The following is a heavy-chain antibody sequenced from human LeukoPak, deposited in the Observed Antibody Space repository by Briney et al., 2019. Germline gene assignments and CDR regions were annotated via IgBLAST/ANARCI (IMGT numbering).Heavy chain of an antibody. D-gene: IGHD4-17*01. Sequence: GSLRLSCVVSGITLSNYAMSWVRQAPGKGLEWVSGISESGGSTKYADSVKGRFTISRDNAKNSLYLQMNSLRAEDTAVYYCARDLHGDYRQGAFDIWGQGTMVTVSS. CDR2: ISESGGST. V-gene: IGHV3-23*01. CDR3: ARDLHGDYRQGAFDI. CDR1: GITLSNYA. J-gene: IGHJ3*02.